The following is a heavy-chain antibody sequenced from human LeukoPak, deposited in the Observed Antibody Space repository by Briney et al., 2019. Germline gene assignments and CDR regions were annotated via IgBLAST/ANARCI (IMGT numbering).Heavy chain of an antibody. CDR3: ARDSGYDLNGMDV. J-gene: IGHJ6*02. V-gene: IGHV3-33*01. D-gene: IGHD5-12*01. CDR1: GFTFSSYG. Sequence: QPGRSLRLSCAASGFTFSSYGMHWVRQAPGKGLERVAVIWYDGSNKYYADSVKGRFTISRDNSKNTLYLQMNSLRAEDTAVYYCARDSGYDLNGMDVWGQGTTVTVSS. CDR2: IWYDGSNK.